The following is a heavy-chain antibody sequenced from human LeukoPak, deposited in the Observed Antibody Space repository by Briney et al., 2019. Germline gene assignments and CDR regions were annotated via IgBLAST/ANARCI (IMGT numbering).Heavy chain of an antibody. Sequence: GGSLRLSCVASGLAFSSYSMHWVRQAPGKGLEWVGVISYDGSDEYYTDSVKGRFTISRDNSKNTVYLQMNSLRADDTAVYYCARDFTPEWFDIHWGQGTLVTIS. CDR3: ARDFTPEWFDIH. J-gene: IGHJ4*02. D-gene: IGHD3-3*01. V-gene: IGHV3-30*04. CDR2: ISYDGSDE. CDR1: GLAFSSYS.